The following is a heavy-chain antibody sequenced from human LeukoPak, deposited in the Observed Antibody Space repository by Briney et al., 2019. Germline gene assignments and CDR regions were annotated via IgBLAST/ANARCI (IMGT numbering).Heavy chain of an antibody. J-gene: IGHJ6*03. CDR1: GGTFSSYA. Sequence: SVKVSCKASGGTFSSYAISWVRQAPGQGLEWMGGIIPIFGTANYAQKFQGRVTITADKSTSTAYMELSSLRSEDTAVYYCARVLRYSYGSYYYYYYMDVWGKGTTVTVSS. D-gene: IGHD5-18*01. CDR2: IIPIFGTA. V-gene: IGHV1-69*06. CDR3: ARVLRYSYGSYYYYYYMDV.